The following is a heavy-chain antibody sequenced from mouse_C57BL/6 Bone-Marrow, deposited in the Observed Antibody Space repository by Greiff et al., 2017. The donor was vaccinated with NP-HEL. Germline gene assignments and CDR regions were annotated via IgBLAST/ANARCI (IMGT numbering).Heavy chain of an antibody. CDR1: GYAFSSYW. CDR2: IYPGDGDT. CDR3: ARTNYGSTLNYFDG. D-gene: IGHD1-1*01. Sequence: QVQLQQSGAELVKPGASVKISCKASGYAFSSYWMNWVKQRPGKGLEWIGQIYPGDGDTNYNGKFKGKATLTADKSSSTAYMQLSSLTSEDSAVYFCARTNYGSTLNYFDGWGQGTTLTVSS. J-gene: IGHJ2*01. V-gene: IGHV1-80*01.